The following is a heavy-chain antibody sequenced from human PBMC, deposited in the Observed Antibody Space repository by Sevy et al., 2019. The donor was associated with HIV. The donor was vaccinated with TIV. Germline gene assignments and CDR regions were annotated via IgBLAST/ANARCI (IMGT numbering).Heavy chain of an antibody. CDR3: ARDRAVAAPGLSFDY. J-gene: IGHJ4*02. CDR1: GGTFSSYA. V-gene: IGHV1-69*13. CDR2: IIPIFGTA. D-gene: IGHD6-19*01. Sequence: ASVKVSCKASGGTFSSYAISWVRQAPGQGLEWMGGIIPIFGTANYAQKFQGRVTITADESTSTAYMELSSLRSEDTAVYYCARDRAVAAPGLSFDYWGQGTLVTVSS.